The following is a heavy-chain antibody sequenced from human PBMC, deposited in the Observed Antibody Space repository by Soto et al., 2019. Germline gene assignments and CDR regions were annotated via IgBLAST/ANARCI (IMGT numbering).Heavy chain of an antibody. J-gene: IGHJ4*02. CDR3: ARDKTTRSSRTLFY. CDR2: MNPNSGNT. D-gene: IGHD4-17*01. Sequence: ASVKVSCKASGYTFTSYDINWVRQAPGQGLEWMGWMNPNSGNTGYAQKFQGRVTMTRDTSTSTDYMELSSLRSEDTAVYYCARDKTTRSSRTLFYWGQGTLVTVSS. V-gene: IGHV1-8*01. CDR1: GYTFTSYD.